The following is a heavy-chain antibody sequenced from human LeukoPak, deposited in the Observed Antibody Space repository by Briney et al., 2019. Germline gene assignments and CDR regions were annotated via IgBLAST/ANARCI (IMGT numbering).Heavy chain of an antibody. CDR1: GFTFSTYS. D-gene: IGHD4-17*01. V-gene: IGHV3-21*01. CDR3: TRGSYGDYEY. J-gene: IGHJ4*02. CDR2: IDSSSNYI. Sequence: PGGSLRLSCAASGFTFSTYSMNWVRQAPGKGLEWVSSIDSSSNYIYYADSVKGRFTISRDNAQNSLYLQMNSLRAEDTAVYYCTRGSYGDYEYWGQGTLVTVSS.